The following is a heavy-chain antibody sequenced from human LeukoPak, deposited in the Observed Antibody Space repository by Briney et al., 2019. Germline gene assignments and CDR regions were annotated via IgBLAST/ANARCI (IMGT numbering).Heavy chain of an antibody. V-gene: IGHV3-30*18. CDR2: ISDDGFNK. CDR3: AKDLGYDSSGYYNYYYYGMDV. D-gene: IGHD3-22*01. J-gene: IGHJ6*02. Sequence: PGRAVRLSCAASGFTFSSYGMHWVRQAPGKGLEWVAVISDDGFNKYYADSVKGRFTISRDNSKNTLYLQMNSLRAEDTAVYYCAKDLGYDSSGYYNYYYYGMDVWGQGTTVTASS. CDR1: GFTFSSYG.